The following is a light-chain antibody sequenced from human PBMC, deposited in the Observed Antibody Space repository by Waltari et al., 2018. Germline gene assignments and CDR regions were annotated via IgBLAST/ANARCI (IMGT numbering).Light chain of an antibody. CDR1: QSIGHY. J-gene: IGKJ4*01. CDR3: QQRSDWPLT. V-gene: IGKV3-11*01. CDR2: DAS. Sequence: EIVLTQSPATLSLSPGERVTLSCWASQSIGHYLAWYQQKPGQAPRLLIYDASSRATGIPPRFSGFGSGTDFTLTISSLEPEDSAVYYCQQRSDWPLTFGGGTKVEIK.